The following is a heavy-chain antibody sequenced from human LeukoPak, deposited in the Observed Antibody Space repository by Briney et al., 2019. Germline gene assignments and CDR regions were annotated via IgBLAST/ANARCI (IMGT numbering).Heavy chain of an antibody. CDR1: GFTFSSYA. Sequence: GGSLRLSCAASGFTFSSYAMSWVRQAPGKGLEWVSAISSSSSYIYYADSVKGRFTISRDNAKNSLYLQMNSLRAEDTAVYYCARGGSRAIFGVVTADVWGKGTTVTVSS. D-gene: IGHD3-3*01. V-gene: IGHV3-21*01. CDR2: ISSSSSYI. J-gene: IGHJ6*04. CDR3: ARGGSRAIFGVVTADV.